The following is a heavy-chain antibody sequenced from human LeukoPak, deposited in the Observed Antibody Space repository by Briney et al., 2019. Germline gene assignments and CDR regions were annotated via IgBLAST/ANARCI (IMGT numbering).Heavy chain of an antibody. CDR2: INWNGGST. D-gene: IGHD6-19*01. CDR3: ARDSSGYSSGWYICDY. V-gene: IGHV3-20*04. CDR1: GFTFDDYG. Sequence: PGGSLRLSCAASGFTFDDYGMSWARHAPGKGLEWVSGINWNGGSTVYADSVKGRFTMSRDNAKNSLYLQMNSLRAEDTALYYCARDSSGYSSGWYICDYWGQGTLVTVSS. J-gene: IGHJ4*02.